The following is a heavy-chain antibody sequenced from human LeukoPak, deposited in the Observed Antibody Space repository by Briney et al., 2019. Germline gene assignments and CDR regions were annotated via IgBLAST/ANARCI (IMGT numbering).Heavy chain of an antibody. CDR1: GFTFSSYS. V-gene: IGHV3-48*02. Sequence: PGGSLRVSCAASGFTFSSYSMNWVRQAPGKGLEWVSYISSSSSTIYYADSVKGRFTISRDNAKNSLYLQMNSLRDEDTAVYYCARVGGYDFWSGYYPFDYWGQGTLVTVSS. J-gene: IGHJ4*02. D-gene: IGHD3-3*01. CDR2: ISSSSSTI. CDR3: ARVGGYDFWSGYYPFDY.